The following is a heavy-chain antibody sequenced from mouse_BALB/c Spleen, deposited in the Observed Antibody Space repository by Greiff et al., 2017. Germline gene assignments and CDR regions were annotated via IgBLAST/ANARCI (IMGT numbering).Heavy chain of an antibody. Sequence: EVKLMESGGGLVQPGGSLKLSCAASGFTFSSYTMSWVRQTPEKRLEWVAYISNGGGSTYYPDTVKGRFTISRDNAKNTLYLQMSSLKSEDTAMYYCASLTTKFYAMDYWGQGTSVTVSS. CDR1: GFTFSSYT. CDR3: ASLTTKFYAMDY. J-gene: IGHJ4*01. V-gene: IGHV5-12-2*01. D-gene: IGHD2-12*01. CDR2: ISNGGGST.